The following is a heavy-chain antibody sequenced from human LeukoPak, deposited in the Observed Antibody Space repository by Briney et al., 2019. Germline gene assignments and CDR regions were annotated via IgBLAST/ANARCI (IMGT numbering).Heavy chain of an antibody. D-gene: IGHD3-22*01. CDR2: VSGSGDAT. V-gene: IGHV3-23*01. Sequence: GGSLRLSCVASGFTFSSYVMTWVRQAPGKRLEWVSAVSGSGDATYYADSVKGRFTISRDSPKNTLYLQMNSLRAEDTAVYYCAKGASPDYFYDRSGDGYYFDYWGQGTLVTVSS. CDR1: GFTFSSYV. CDR3: AKGASPDYFYDRSGDGYYFDY. J-gene: IGHJ4*02.